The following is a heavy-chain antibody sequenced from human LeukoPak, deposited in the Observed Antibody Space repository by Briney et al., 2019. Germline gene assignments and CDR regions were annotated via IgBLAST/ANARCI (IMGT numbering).Heavy chain of an antibody. CDR2: IYPGDSDT. CDR3: ARPSRYYYDSSGSYYFDY. Sequence: GESLKISCKGSGSSFTSYWIGWVRQLPGKGLEWMGIIYPGDSDTRYSPSFQGQVTISADKSISTAYLQWSSLKASDTAMYYCARPSRYYYDSSGSYYFDYWGQGTLVTVSS. D-gene: IGHD3-22*01. V-gene: IGHV5-51*01. J-gene: IGHJ4*02. CDR1: GSSFTSYW.